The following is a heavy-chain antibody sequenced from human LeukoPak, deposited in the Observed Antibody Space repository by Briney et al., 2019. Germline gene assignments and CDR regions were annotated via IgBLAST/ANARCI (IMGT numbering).Heavy chain of an antibody. Sequence: PSETLSLTCTVSGGSISSSSYYWGWIRQPPGKGLEWIGSIYYSGSTYYNPSLKSRVTISVDTSKNQFSLKLSSVTAADTAVYYCARDYQIRGVIRENYYYGMDVWGQGTTVTVSS. D-gene: IGHD3-10*01. J-gene: IGHJ6*02. CDR1: GGSISSSSYY. CDR2: IYYSGST. CDR3: ARDYQIRGVIRENYYYGMDV. V-gene: IGHV4-39*02.